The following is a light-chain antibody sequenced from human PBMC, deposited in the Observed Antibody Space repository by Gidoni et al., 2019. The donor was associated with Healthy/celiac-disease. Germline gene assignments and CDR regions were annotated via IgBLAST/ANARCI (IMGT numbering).Light chain of an antibody. V-gene: IGLV3-25*03. CDR1: ALPKQY. CDR2: KDS. J-gene: IGLJ1*01. Sequence: SYELTQPPPASVSPGQTARITCSGDALPKQYAYWYQRKPGQAPVLVIYKDSERPSGIPERFSGSSSGTTVTLTISGVQAEDEADYYCQSADSSGTYRVFGTGTKVTVL. CDR3: QSADSSGTYRV.